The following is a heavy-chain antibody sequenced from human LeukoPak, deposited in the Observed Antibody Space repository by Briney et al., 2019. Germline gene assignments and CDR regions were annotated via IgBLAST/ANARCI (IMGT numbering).Heavy chain of an antibody. CDR2: VNPSHAYQ. Sequence: GGSLRLSCAASGFSFRAYTINWVRQAPGKGLEWVSSVNPSHAYQFYADSVKGRFTISRDNVKNSLFLQMDRLRAEDTAVYYCARDRDYYDSNSFNPDAFDIWGQGTMVTVSS. V-gene: IGHV3-21*06. D-gene: IGHD3-22*01. CDR1: GFSFRAYT. CDR3: ARDRDYYDSNSFNPDAFDI. J-gene: IGHJ3*02.